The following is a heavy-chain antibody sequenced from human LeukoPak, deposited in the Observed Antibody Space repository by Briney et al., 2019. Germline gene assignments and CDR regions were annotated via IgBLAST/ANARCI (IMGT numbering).Heavy chain of an antibody. CDR2: VNLQGST. CDR3: ARYCYDRSGYCFDY. V-gene: IGHV4-4*02. D-gene: IGHD3-22*01. J-gene: IGHJ4*02. Sequence: SETLSLTCGVSGGSITNTNYWTWVRQPPGKGLEWIGEVNLQGSTNYNPSLMGRVAISVDTSENHISLQLTSVTAADTAVYYCARYCYDRSGYCFDYWGQGTLVTVSS. CDR1: GGSITNTNY.